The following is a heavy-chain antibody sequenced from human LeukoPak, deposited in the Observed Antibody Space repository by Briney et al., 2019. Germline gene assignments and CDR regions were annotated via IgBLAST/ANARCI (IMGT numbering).Heavy chain of an antibody. Sequence: GGSLRLSCAASGFTFSSYGMHWVRQAPGKGLEWVAFIRSDGSNKYYADSVKGRFTISRDNSKLYLQMNSLRAEDTAVYYCAELGITMIGGVWGKGTTVTISS. CDR3: AELGITMIGGV. J-gene: IGHJ6*04. D-gene: IGHD3-10*02. CDR2: IRSDGSNK. CDR1: GFTFSSYG. V-gene: IGHV3-30*02.